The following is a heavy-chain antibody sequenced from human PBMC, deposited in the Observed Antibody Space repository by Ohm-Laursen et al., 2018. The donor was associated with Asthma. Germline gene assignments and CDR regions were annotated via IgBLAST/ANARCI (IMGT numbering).Heavy chain of an antibody. J-gene: IGHJ4*02. D-gene: IGHD3-10*01. CDR2: IGAYNGDT. Sequence: SSVKVSCKSSGYTFSSYGISWVRQAPGQGLEWMGWIGAYNGDTNYAQRLQGRITLTTDTFTSTAYMELRSLRSDDTAVYYCARDPYFHFDYWGQGTLVTVSS. CDR3: ARDPYFHFDY. V-gene: IGHV1-18*01. CDR1: GYTFSSYG.